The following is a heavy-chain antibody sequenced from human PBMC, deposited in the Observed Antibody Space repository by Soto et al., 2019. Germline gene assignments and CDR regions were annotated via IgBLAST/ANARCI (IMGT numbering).Heavy chain of an antibody. Sequence: PGGSLRLSCAASVFTFSSYAMRLARQSPGKGLEWVSAISGSGGSTYYADSVKGRFTISRDNSKNTLYLQMNSLRAEDTAVYYCAKDPAAAGTEDYWGQGTLVNVS. CDR2: ISGSGGST. D-gene: IGHD6-13*01. CDR3: AKDPAAAGTEDY. CDR1: VFTFSSYA. V-gene: IGHV3-23*01. J-gene: IGHJ4*02.